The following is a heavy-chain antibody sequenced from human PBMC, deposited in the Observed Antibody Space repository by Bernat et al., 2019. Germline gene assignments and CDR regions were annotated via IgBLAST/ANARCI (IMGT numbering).Heavy chain of an antibody. CDR1: GFTFSSYG. V-gene: IGHV3-30*18. CDR3: AKDRSSSWSIDY. D-gene: IGHD6-13*01. J-gene: IGHJ4*02. Sequence: QVQLVESGGGVVQPGRSLRLSCAASGFTFSSYGMHWVRQAPGKGLEWVAVISYDGSNKYYADSVKGRFTISRDNSKNTLYLQMNSLTAEDTAVYYCAKDRSSSWSIDYWGQGTLVTVSS. CDR2: ISYDGSNK.